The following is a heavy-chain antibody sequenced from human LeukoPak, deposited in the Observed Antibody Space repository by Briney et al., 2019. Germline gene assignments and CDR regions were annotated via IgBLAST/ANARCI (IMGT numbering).Heavy chain of an antibody. D-gene: IGHD3-9*01. CDR1: GFTFSDYY. CDR3: AREASYDILTGYYRAFDL. V-gene: IGHV3-11*01. Sequence: GGSLRLSCAASGFTFSDYYMSWIRQAPGKGLEWVSYISSSGSTIYYADSVKGRFTISRDNAKNSLYLQMNSLRAEDTAVYYCAREASYDILTGYYRAFDLWGQGTMVTVSS. J-gene: IGHJ3*01. CDR2: ISSSGSTI.